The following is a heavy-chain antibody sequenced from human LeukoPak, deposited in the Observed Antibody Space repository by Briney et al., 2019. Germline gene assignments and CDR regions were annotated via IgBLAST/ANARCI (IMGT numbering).Heavy chain of an antibody. D-gene: IGHD2-2*02. Sequence: PSETLSLTCSVSRGSISSYYWSWIRQPPGKGLEWIGYIFYSGSTNYNPSLKSRVTISVDTSKNHFSLKLSSVTAADTAVYYCARVGGHDVVVPAAIEIDPWGQGTLVTVSS. CDR1: RGSISSYY. CDR2: IFYSGST. J-gene: IGHJ5*02. CDR3: ARVGGHDVVVPAAIEIDP. V-gene: IGHV4-59*12.